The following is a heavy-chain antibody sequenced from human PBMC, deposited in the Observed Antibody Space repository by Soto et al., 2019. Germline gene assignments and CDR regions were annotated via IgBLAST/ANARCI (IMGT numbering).Heavy chain of an antibody. CDR3: ARDVLDSCTGSNCVYFDS. CDR1: GYTFTSYG. V-gene: IGHV1-18*01. J-gene: IGHJ4*02. CDR2: ISANSGDT. D-gene: IGHD2-15*01. Sequence: QVHLVQSGAEVKEPGASVRVSCKASGYTFTSYGISWVRQAPGQGLEWVGRISANSGDTSSAKTLQGRVPLSPDTSTGMAYMDLTSLRSDDTAVYYCARDVLDSCTGSNCVYFDSWGQGTQVTVSS.